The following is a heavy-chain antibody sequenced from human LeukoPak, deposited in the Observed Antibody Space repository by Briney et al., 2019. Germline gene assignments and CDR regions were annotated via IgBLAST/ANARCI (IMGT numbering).Heavy chain of an antibody. CDR3: ARDEGGYSNYGAGYSQH. CDR2: INPNNGAT. V-gene: IGHV1-2*02. CDR1: GYTFSGYY. Sequence: ASVKVSCKASGYTFSGYYMHWVRQAPGQGLEWMGWINPNNGATNYAQKFQGRVTMTRDTSISTAYMELSRLTSDDTAVYYCARDEGGYSNYGAGYSQHWGQGTLVTVSS. D-gene: IGHD4-11*01. J-gene: IGHJ1*01.